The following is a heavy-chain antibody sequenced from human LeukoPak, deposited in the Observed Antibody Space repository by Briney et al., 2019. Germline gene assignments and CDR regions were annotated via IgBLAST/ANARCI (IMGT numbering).Heavy chain of an antibody. V-gene: IGHV3-74*01. D-gene: IGHD6-19*01. Sequence: GSLRLSCIASAFTFSSYWMHWVRQAPGKGLVWVSHINSGGSSTSYADSVKGRFTISRDNAKNTLYLQMNSLRAEDTAVYYCARDRYSSAWYEEWGQGTLVTVSS. J-gene: IGHJ4*02. CDR2: INSGGSST. CDR3: ARDRYSSAWYEE. CDR1: AFTFSSYW.